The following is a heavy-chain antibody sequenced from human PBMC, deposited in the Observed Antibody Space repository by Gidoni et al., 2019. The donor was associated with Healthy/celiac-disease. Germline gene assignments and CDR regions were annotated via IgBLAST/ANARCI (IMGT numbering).Heavy chain of an antibody. V-gene: IGHV3-30*18. CDR2: ISYDGSNK. CDR1: GFTFSSYG. CDR3: AKGDYGDPWILFDY. J-gene: IGHJ4*01. D-gene: IGHD4-17*01. Sequence: QVQLVESGGGVVQPGRSLRLSCAAPGFTFSSYGMHWVRQAPGKELGWVAVISYDGSNKYYANSMKGRFTISRGNSKNALYLQMNGQGAEGTTVYYCAKGDYGDPWILFDYWGQGTLVTVSS.